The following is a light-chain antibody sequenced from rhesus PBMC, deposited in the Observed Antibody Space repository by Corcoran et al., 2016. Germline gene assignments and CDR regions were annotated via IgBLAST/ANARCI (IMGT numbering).Light chain of an antibody. CDR1: SRDIGGYSY. J-gene: IGLJ1*01. CDR3: SSYAGSNTFI. CDR2: EVS. Sequence: QAALTQPRSVSGSPGQSVTISCTGTSRDIGGYSYVSWYQQHPGTAPKLLIYEVSKRPSGASDRFSGSKSGNTASLTISGLQAEDEADYYGSSYAGSNTFIFGAGTRLTVL. V-gene: IGLV2-32*02.